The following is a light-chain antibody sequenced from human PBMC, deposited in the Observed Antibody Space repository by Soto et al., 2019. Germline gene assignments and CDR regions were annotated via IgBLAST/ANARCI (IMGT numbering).Light chain of an antibody. J-gene: IGKJ1*01. CDR2: DAS. V-gene: IGKV1-5*01. CDR1: QSVSGW. Sequence: KSASTLSASVGDTVTVTCRASQSVSGWLAWYQQKPGEAPKLLIYDASDLETGVPSRFSGSGSGTEFTLTISSLQPEDFATYYCQHYNSFPEAFGQGTKVDIK. CDR3: QHYNSFPEA.